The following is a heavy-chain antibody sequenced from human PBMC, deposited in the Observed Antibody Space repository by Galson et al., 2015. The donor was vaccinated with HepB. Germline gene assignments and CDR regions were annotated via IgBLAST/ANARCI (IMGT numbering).Heavy chain of an antibody. D-gene: IGHD5-12*01. V-gene: IGHV3-30*18. CDR1: GFIFGNYE. J-gene: IGHJ6*02. Sequence: SLRLSCAAYGFIFGNYEIHWVRQAPGKGLEWVAVTSNDGSKKFYADSVKGRFTISRDSPRNPLFLQMNNPRAEDAAVYYCAKAGSPYDYSYGMDVWGQGTTVTVSS. CDR2: TSNDGSKK. CDR3: AKAGSPYDYSYGMDV.